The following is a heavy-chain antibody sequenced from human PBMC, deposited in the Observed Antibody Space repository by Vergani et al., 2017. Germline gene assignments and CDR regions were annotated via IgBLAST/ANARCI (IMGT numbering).Heavy chain of an antibody. CDR1: GFTFSSYS. J-gene: IGHJ5*02. Sequence: EVQLVESGGGLVKPGGSLRLSCAASGFTFSSYSMNWVRQAPGKGLEWVSSISSSSSYIYYADSVKGRFTISRDNAKNSLYLQMNSLRAEDTAVYYCARLVGYCSSTSCYMFWFDPWGQGTLVTVSS. D-gene: IGHD2-2*02. CDR3: ARLVGYCSSTSCYMFWFDP. CDR2: ISSSSSYI. V-gene: IGHV3-21*01.